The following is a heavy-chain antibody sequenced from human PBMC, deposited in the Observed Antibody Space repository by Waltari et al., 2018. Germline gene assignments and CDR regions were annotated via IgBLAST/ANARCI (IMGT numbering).Heavy chain of an antibody. Sequence: QLQLQESGPGLVKPSETLSLTCTVSGGSISSSSYYWGWIRQPPGKGLGWIGSIYYSGRTYYNPSLKSRVTIAVDTSKNQFSLKLSSVTAADTAVYYCARGSPPRGRAQPAFDIWGQGTMVIVSS. CDR2: IYYSGRT. J-gene: IGHJ3*02. V-gene: IGHV4-39*07. CDR1: GGSISSSSYY. D-gene: IGHD3-16*01. CDR3: ARGSPPRGRAQPAFDI.